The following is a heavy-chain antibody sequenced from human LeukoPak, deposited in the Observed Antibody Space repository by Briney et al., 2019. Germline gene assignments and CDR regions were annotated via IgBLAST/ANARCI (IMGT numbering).Heavy chain of an antibody. CDR1: GFTFSSYS. V-gene: IGHV3-48*01. J-gene: IGHJ4*02. Sequence: PGGSLRLSCAASGFTFSSYSMNWVRQAPGKGLEWVSYISSSSSTIYYADSVKGRFTISRDNAKNSLYLQMNSLRAEDTAVYYCARRSGYRYSYFDYWGQGTLVTVSS. D-gene: IGHD3-3*01. CDR2: ISSSSSTI. CDR3: ARRSGYRYSYFDY.